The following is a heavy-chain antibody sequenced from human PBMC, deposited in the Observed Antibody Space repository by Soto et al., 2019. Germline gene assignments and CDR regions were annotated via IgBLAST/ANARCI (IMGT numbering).Heavy chain of an antibody. J-gene: IGHJ5*02. D-gene: IGHD3-16*01. CDR2: IYWDDDK. CDR3: AHIPNYYQYDWFDP. CDR1: GFSLTTRGVG. V-gene: IGHV2-5*02. Sequence: QITLKESGPTLVKPTQTLTLTCTFSGFSLTTRGVGVGWIRQPPGKALEGLALIYWDDDKRYSPSLQSRLSTTKDNPKNQVVLTMTNVDPVDTATYYCAHIPNYYQYDWFDPWGQGTLVSVSS.